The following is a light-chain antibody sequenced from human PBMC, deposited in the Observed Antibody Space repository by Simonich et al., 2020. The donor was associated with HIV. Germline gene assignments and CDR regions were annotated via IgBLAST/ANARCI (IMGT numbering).Light chain of an antibody. Sequence: SYELTQPHSVSVSPGQTASITCSEDKLGDKYACWYQQKPGQSPVLVIYQDSKRPSGIPEQFAGSNSGNTATLTISGTQAMDEADYYCQAWDSSTVVFGGGTKLTVL. CDR1: KLGDKY. J-gene: IGLJ2*01. CDR3: QAWDSSTVV. CDR2: QDS. V-gene: IGLV3-1*01.